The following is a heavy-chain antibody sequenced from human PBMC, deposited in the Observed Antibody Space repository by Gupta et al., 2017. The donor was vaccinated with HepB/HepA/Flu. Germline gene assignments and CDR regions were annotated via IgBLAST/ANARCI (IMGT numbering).Heavy chain of an antibody. D-gene: IGHD2-21*02. Sequence: QVQLVQSGAEVKKPGASVKVSCKASGYTFTSYYMHWVRQAPGQGLEWMGIINPSGGSTSYAQKFQGRATMTRDTSTSTVYMELSSLRSEDTAVYYCARDGVRGDSGLYFDYWGQGTLVTVSS. CDR1: GYTFTSYY. V-gene: IGHV1-46*01. J-gene: IGHJ4*02. CDR2: INPSGGST. CDR3: ARDGVRGDSGLYFDY.